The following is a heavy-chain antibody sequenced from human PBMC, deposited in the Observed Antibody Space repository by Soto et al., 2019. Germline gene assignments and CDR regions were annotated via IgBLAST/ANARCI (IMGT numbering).Heavy chain of an antibody. CDR3: AKETAGIAVAEH. J-gene: IGHJ4*02. CDR1: GLNFSSYA. V-gene: IGHV3-23*01. CDR2: ISGSGGST. Sequence: GGSMRLSSAASGLNFSSYAMSWVRQAPGKGLEWVSAISGSGGSTYYADSVKGRFTISRDNSKNTLYLQMNSLRAEDTAVYYCAKETAGIAVAEHWGQGTLVTVSS. D-gene: IGHD6-19*01.